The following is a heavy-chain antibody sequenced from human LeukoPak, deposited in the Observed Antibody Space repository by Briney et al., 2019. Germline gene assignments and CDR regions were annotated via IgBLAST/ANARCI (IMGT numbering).Heavy chain of an antibody. V-gene: IGHV3-48*02. CDR3: ASFGSGSNLDAFDI. CDR2: ISSSSSTI. J-gene: IGHJ3*02. Sequence: AGGSLRLSCAASGITFSSYSMNWVRQAPGKGLEWVSYISSSSSTIYYADSVKGRFTISRDNAKNSLYLQMNSLRDEDTAVYYCASFGSGSNLDAFDIWGQGTMVTVST. D-gene: IGHD3-10*01. CDR1: GITFSSYS.